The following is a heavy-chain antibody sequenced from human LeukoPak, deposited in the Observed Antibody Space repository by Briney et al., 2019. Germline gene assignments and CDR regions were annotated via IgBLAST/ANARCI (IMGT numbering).Heavy chain of an antibody. CDR3: AREPRDYYYYMDV. Sequence: GGSLRLSCAASGFTFSSYSVNWVRQAPGKGLEWVSSISSSSSYIYYADSVKGRFTISRDNAKNSLYLQMNSLRAEDTAVYYCAREPRDYYYYMDVWGKGTTVTVSS. CDR1: GFTFSSYS. CDR2: ISSSSSYI. V-gene: IGHV3-21*01. J-gene: IGHJ6*03.